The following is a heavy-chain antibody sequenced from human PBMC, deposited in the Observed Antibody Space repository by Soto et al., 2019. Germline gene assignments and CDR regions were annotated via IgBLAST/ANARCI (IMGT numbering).Heavy chain of an antibody. V-gene: IGHV1-69*13. CDR2: IVPIFGTA. Sequence: SVKVSCKASGGTFSSYAISWVRQAPGQGLEWMGGIVPIFGTANYAQKFQGRVTITADESTSTAYMELSGLRSEDTAVYYCASDLSGRADVWGQGTTVTVSS. J-gene: IGHJ6*02. CDR1: GGTFSSYA. D-gene: IGHD3-10*01. CDR3: ASDLSGRADV.